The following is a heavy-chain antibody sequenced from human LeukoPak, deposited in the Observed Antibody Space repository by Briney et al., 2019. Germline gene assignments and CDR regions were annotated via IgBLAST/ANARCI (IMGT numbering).Heavy chain of an antibody. J-gene: IGHJ4*02. D-gene: IGHD4-17*01. Sequence: PGGSLRLSCAASGFTFSSYGMHWVRQAPGKWLEWVAVISYDGSNKYYADSVKGRFTISRDNSKNTLYLQMNSLRAEDTAVYYCAKDPKIRTYYGELLDYWGQGTLVTVSS. CDR2: ISYDGSNK. CDR3: AKDPKIRTYYGELLDY. CDR1: GFTFSSYG. V-gene: IGHV3-30*18.